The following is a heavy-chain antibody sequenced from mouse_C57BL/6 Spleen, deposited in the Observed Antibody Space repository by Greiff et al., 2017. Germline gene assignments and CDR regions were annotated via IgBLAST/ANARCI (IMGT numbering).Heavy chain of an antibody. V-gene: IGHV1-80*01. CDR2: IYPGDGDT. J-gene: IGHJ2*01. CDR3: ARRGAYYGNYVGY. Sequence: QVQLQQSGAELVKPGASVKISCKASGYAFSSYWMNWVKQRPGKGLEWIGQIYPGDGDTNYNGKFKGKATLTADKSSSTAYMQLSSLTSEDSAVYFWARRGAYYGNYVGYWGQGTTLTVSS. CDR1: GYAFSSYW. D-gene: IGHD1-1*02.